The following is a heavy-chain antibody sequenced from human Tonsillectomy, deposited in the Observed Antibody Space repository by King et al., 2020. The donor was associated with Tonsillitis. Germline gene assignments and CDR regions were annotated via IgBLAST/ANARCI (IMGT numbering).Heavy chain of an antibody. D-gene: IGHD3-16*02. J-gene: IGHJ4*02. CDR2: ISAYNGNT. V-gene: IGHV1-18*04. CDR3: ARALTVGGVIVEEFDY. Sequence: QLVQSGAEVKKPGASVKVSCKASGYTFTNYGFSWVRQAPGQGLEWMGWISAYNGNTNYAQKVQGRVTMTTDTSTSTAYMELRSLRSDDTAVYYCARALTVGGVIVEEFDYWGQGTLVTVSS. CDR1: GYTFTNYG.